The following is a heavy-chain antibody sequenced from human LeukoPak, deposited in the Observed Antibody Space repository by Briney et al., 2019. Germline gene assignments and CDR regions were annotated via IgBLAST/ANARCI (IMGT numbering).Heavy chain of an antibody. CDR2: IYTSGST. CDR1: GGSISSYY. Sequence: PSETQSLTCTVSGGSISSYYWSWIRQPAGKGLEWIGRIYTSGSTNYNPSLKSRVTMSVDTSKNQFSLKLSSVTAADTAVYYCARFAAYYDILTGYSPNYFDYWGQGTLVTVSS. CDR3: ARFAAYYDILTGYSPNYFDY. V-gene: IGHV4-4*07. D-gene: IGHD3-9*01. J-gene: IGHJ4*02.